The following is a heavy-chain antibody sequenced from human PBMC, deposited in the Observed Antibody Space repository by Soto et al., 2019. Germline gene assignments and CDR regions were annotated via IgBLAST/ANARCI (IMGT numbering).Heavy chain of an antibody. J-gene: IGHJ4*02. CDR2: TYYRGST. V-gene: IGHV4-31*03. CDR3: ARSLWVLGACYLCEQNYFDC. CDR1: GGSITSGGHY. Sequence: QVQLQESGPGLVKPSQTLSLTCTVSGGSITSGGHYWGWIRQHPGKGLEWIGYTYYRGSTYYNPSLESRTTISLDTSQSQFSLELSSLTAADTAVYYCARSLWVLGACYLCEQNYFDCWGQGTLVTVSP. D-gene: IGHD2-21*02.